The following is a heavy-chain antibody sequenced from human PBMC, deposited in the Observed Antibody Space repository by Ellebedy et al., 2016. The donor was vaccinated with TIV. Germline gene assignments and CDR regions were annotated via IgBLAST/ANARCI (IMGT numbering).Heavy chain of an antibody. CDR2: IYHSGST. Sequence: SETLSLTXTVSGYSISSGYYWGWIRQPPGKGLEWIGSIYHSGSTYYNPSLKSRVTISVDTSKNQFSLKLSSVTAADTAVYYCARDYYDSSGYYQADWGQGTLVTVSS. D-gene: IGHD3-22*01. CDR3: ARDYYDSSGYYQAD. CDR1: GYSISSGYY. V-gene: IGHV4-38-2*02. J-gene: IGHJ4*02.